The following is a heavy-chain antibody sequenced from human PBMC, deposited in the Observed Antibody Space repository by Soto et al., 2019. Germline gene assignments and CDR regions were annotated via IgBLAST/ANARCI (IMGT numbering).Heavy chain of an antibody. CDR1: GYTFTGYY. J-gene: IGHJ4*02. D-gene: IGHD6-13*01. Sequence: SSVKVSCKASGYTFTGYYLHWVRQAPGQGLEWMGWINPNTGVTSFAQNFQGRVTMTRDTSIRTAYMELSWLRSDDTAIYYCARKLLAASGTLDYWGQGTLVTVSS. V-gene: IGHV1-2*02. CDR3: ARKLLAASGTLDY. CDR2: INPNTGVT.